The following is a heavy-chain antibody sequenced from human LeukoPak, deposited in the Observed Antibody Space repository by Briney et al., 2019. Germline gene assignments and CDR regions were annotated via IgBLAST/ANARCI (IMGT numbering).Heavy chain of an antibody. CDR3: ARDGDYGGISGGY. V-gene: IGHV1-69*01. CDR2: IIPIFGTA. D-gene: IGHD4-23*01. Sequence: VASVKVSCKASGGTFSSYAISWVRQAPGQGLEWMGGIIPIFGTANYAQKFQGRVTITADESTSTAYMELSSLRSEDTAVYYCARDGDYGGISGGYWGQGTLVTVSS. CDR1: GGTFSSYA. J-gene: IGHJ4*02.